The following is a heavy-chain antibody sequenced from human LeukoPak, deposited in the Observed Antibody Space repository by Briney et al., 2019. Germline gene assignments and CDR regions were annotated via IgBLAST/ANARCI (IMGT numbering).Heavy chain of an antibody. CDR2: ISHSGST. V-gene: IGHV4-34*01. Sequence: KSSETLSLTCAVYGGSFSGYYWSWIRQSPGKGLEWIGEISHSGSTNYNPSLKSRATISVGTSKNQFSLRLSSVTAADTAVYYCARGFGVAWFGKSLPDYWGQGTLVTVSS. J-gene: IGHJ4*02. D-gene: IGHD3-10*01. CDR1: GGSFSGYY. CDR3: ARGFGVAWFGKSLPDY.